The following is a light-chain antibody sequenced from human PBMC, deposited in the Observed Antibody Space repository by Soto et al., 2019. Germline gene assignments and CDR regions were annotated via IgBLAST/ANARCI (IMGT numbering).Light chain of an antibody. V-gene: IGLV2-14*01. CDR2: GVT. Sequence: QSALTQPASVSGSPGQSITISCTGTSIEVGGYNYVSWNQQHPGIAPKLLIYGVTNRPSGVSPRFSGSKSGNTASLTITGLQAEDEADYHCSSYTSASTLLYLFGTGTKLTVL. CDR3: SSYTSASTLLYL. CDR1: SIEVGGYNY. J-gene: IGLJ1*01.